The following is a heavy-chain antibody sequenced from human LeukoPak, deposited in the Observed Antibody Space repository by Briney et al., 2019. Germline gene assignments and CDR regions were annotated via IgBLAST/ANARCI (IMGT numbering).Heavy chain of an antibody. D-gene: IGHD4-17*01. Sequence: PGGSLRLSCAASGFTFSSYGMHWVRQAPGKGLEWVAFIRYDGSNKYYADSVKGRFTISRDNSKNTLYLQMNSLRAEDTAVYYCARERRTVTDFDYWGQGTLVTVSS. CDR2: IRYDGSNK. V-gene: IGHV3-30*02. CDR3: ARERRTVTDFDY. CDR1: GFTFSSYG. J-gene: IGHJ4*02.